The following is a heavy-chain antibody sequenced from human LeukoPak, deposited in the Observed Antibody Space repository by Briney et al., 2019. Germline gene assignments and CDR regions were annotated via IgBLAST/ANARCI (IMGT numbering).Heavy chain of an antibody. Sequence: GESLNISCKGSGYRFSDYWIAWVRQMPGKGLEWMGIINPPDSDTRYSPSFQAQVTFSADKSINTAYLQWSSLKASDTAMYYCARQGATRRGHDVFDIWGQGTMVSVSS. CDR1: GYRFSDYW. D-gene: IGHD1-26*01. CDR2: INPPDSDT. J-gene: IGHJ3*02. CDR3: ARQGATRRGHDVFDI. V-gene: IGHV5-51*01.